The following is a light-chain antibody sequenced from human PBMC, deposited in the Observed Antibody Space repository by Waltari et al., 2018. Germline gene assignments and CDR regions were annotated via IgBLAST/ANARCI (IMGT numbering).Light chain of an antibody. CDR2: EDS. J-gene: IGLJ2*01. CDR3: CSYAGSFTLI. CDR1: SSDVGSYNL. Sequence: QSALTQPASVSGSPGQSITISCTGTSSDVGSYNLFPWYQEHPGQDPKLMIYEDSKRPSGVSNRFSGSKAGNTASLTISGLQAEDEADYYCCSYAGSFTLIFGGGTKLTVL. V-gene: IGLV2-23*01.